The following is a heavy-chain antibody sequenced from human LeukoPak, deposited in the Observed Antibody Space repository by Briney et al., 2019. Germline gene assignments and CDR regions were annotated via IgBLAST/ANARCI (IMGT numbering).Heavy chain of an antibody. Sequence: GGSLRLSCVASGFTFNSYVMHWVGQAPGQGLEWVAVISFPGSFEYYADSVKGRFTISADSSKSTLFLQMSSLRDEDTAVYYCAREGPLVGAKIGAFDIWGQGTMVTVSS. V-gene: IGHV3-30*14. D-gene: IGHD1-26*01. CDR1: GFTFNSYV. CDR3: AREGPLVGAKIGAFDI. CDR2: ISFPGSFE. J-gene: IGHJ3*02.